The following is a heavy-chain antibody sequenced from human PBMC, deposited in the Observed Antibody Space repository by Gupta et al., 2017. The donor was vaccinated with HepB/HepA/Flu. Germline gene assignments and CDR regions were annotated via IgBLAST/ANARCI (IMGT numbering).Heavy chain of an antibody. CDR1: GGSISSYY. CDR3: ARLSPMVRGVGWFDP. J-gene: IGHJ5*02. Sequence: QVQLQESGPGLVKPSETLSLTCTVSGGSISSYYWSWIRQPPGKGLEWIGYIYYSGSTNYNPSLKSRVTISVDTSKNQFSLKLSSVTAADTAVYYCARLSPMVRGVGWFDPWGQGTLVTVSS. V-gene: IGHV4-59*08. CDR2: IYYSGST. D-gene: IGHD3-10*01.